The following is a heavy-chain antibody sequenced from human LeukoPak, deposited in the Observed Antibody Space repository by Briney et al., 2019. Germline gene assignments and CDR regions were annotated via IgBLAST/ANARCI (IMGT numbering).Heavy chain of an antibody. CDR3: ARDQKGIAVAEPGYYYYYMDV. CDR2: ISAYNGNT. Sequence: GGSLRLSCAASGFTFSSYGISWVRQAPGQGLEWMGWISAYNGNTNYAQKLQGRVTMTTDTSTSTAYMELRSLRSDDTAVYYCARDQKGIAVAEPGYYYYYMDVWGKGTTVTVSS. J-gene: IGHJ6*03. D-gene: IGHD6-19*01. V-gene: IGHV1-18*01. CDR1: GFTFSSYG.